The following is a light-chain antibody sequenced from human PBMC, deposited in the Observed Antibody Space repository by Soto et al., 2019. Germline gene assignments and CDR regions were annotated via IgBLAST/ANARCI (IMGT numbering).Light chain of an antibody. CDR2: GAS. CDR3: QKFGSSPEYT. CDR1: QSVSSSQ. V-gene: IGKV3-20*01. J-gene: IGKJ2*01. Sequence: EIVLTQSPGTLSLSPGERATLSCRASQSVSSSQLAWYQQKPGQAPRLLIYGASTTATGIPDRFSGGGSGTDFTLTISRREPEVFPVYSCQKFGSSPEYTFGQGTKLEVK.